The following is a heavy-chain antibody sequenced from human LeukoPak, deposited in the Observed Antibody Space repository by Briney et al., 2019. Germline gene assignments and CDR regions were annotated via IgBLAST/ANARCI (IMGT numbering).Heavy chain of an antibody. Sequence: AGGSLRLSCAAPGFTVSSNYMSWVRQAPGKGLDWVSVIYSGGKTYYADSVKGRFSISRDNSKNTLYLQMNSLRAEDTAVYSCARAIQYCSGGSCYPCASDIWGQGTMVTVSS. CDR2: IYSGGKT. D-gene: IGHD2-15*01. J-gene: IGHJ3*02. CDR1: GFTVSSNY. CDR3: ARAIQYCSGGSCYPCASDI. V-gene: IGHV3-53*01.